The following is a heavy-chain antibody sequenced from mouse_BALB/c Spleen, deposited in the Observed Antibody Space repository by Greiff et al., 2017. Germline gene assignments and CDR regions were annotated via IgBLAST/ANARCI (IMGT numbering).Heavy chain of an antibody. CDR3: ARDHDGYYVGFAY. V-gene: IGHV2-9*02. CDR2: IWAGGST. D-gene: IGHD2-3*01. Sequence: VQGVESGPGLVAPSQSLSITCTVSGFSLTSYGVHWVRQPPGKGLAWLGVIWAGGSTNYNSALMSRLSISKDNSKSQVFLKMNSLQTDDTAMYYCARDHDGYYVGFAYWGQGTLVTVSA. CDR1: GFSLTSYG. J-gene: IGHJ3*01.